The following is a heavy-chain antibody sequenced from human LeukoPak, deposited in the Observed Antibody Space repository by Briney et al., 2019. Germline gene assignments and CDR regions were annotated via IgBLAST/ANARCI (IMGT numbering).Heavy chain of an antibody. CDR3: ARAPSVTGTTPPGY. CDR2: MNPNSGNT. CDR1: GYTFTSYD. D-gene: IGHD1-7*01. Sequence: ASVKVSCKASGYTFTSYDINWVRQATGQGLEWMGWMNPNSGNTGYAQKFQGRVTMTRNTSISTAYMELSSLRSEDTAVYYCARAPSVTGTTPPGYWGQGTLVTVSS. V-gene: IGHV1-8*01. J-gene: IGHJ4*02.